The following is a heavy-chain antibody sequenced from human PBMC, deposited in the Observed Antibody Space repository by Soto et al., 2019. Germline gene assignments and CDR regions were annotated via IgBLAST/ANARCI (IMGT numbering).Heavy chain of an antibody. CDR1: GYTFTSYD. V-gene: IGHV1-8*01. CDR2: MNPNSGNT. D-gene: IGHD3-3*01. Sequence: GASVKVSSKASGYTFTSYDINWVRQATGQGLEWMGWMNPNSGNTGYAQKFQGRVTMTRNTSISTAYRGLSSLRSEDTAVYYCAREYDFWGGYYSGYYYYYMDVRAKGTRVTVSS. CDR3: AREYDFWGGYYSGYYYYYMDV. J-gene: IGHJ6*03.